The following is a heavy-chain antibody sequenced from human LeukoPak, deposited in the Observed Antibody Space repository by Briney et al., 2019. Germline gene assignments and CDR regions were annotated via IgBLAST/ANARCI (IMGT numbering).Heavy chain of an antibody. CDR3: ARVATYYYYYYMDV. V-gene: IGHV4-34*01. D-gene: IGHD3-3*02. J-gene: IGHJ6*03. Sequence: SETLSLTCAVYGGSFSGYYWSWIRQPPGKGLEWIGEINHSGSTNYNPSLKSRVTISVDTSKNQFSLKLSSVTAADTAVYYCARVATYYYYYYMDVWGKGTTATVSS. CDR2: INHSGST. CDR1: GGSFSGYY.